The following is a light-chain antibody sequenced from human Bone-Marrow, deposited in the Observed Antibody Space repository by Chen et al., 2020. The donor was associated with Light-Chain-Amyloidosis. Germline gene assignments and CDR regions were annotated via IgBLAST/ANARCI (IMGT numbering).Light chain of an antibody. J-gene: IGKJ1*01. CDR3: QQLNSYPRT. CDR1: QGISSY. CDR2: AAS. V-gene: IGKV1-9*01. Sequence: IQSTQSPSFLSASVGDRVTITCRASQGISSYLAWYQQKPGKAPKLLIYAASTLQSGVPSRFSGSGSGTEFTLTISSLQPEDFATYYCQQLNSYPRTFGQGTKVEIK.